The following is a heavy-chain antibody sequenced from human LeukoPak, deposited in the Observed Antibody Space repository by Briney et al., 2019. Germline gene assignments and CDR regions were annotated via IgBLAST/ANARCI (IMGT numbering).Heavy chain of an antibody. CDR2: ISTSSSYI. Sequence: GGSLRLSCAASGFTFSSYSMNWVRQAPGKGLEWVSSISTSSSYIHYADSVKGRFTISRDNSKYTLYLQMNSLRAEDTAVYYCARETGTRSNAFDIWGQGTMVTVSS. D-gene: IGHD1-7*01. CDR3: ARETGTRSNAFDI. V-gene: IGHV3-21*04. J-gene: IGHJ3*02. CDR1: GFTFSSYS.